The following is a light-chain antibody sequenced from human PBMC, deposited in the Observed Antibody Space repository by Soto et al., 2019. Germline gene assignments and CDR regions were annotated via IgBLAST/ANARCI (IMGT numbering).Light chain of an antibody. J-gene: IGLJ2*01. CDR1: SSDVGAYNF. V-gene: IGLV2-14*01. CDR3: SSQTASATVL. Sequence: QSALTQPASVSGSPGRSITISCTGTSSDVGAYNFVSWYQQFPGKAPKLMIYEVSNRPSGVSDRFSGSKSGNTASLIISGLRPEDEADYYCSSQTASATVLFGGGTKLTVL. CDR2: EVS.